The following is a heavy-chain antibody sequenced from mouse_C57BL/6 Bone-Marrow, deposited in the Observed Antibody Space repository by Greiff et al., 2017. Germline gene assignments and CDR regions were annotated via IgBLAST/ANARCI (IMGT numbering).Heavy chain of an antibody. CDR1: GYTFTSYG. Sequence: QVQLQQSGAELARPGASVKLSCTASGYTFTSYGLSWVKQRTGQGLEWIGEIYPRSGNTYYNEQFKGKATLTADKSSSTAYMELRSLTSEDSAVYFCARSVLGLDRGFDYWGQGTTLTGSS. J-gene: IGHJ2*01. CDR2: IYPRSGNT. CDR3: ARSVLGLDRGFDY. V-gene: IGHV1-81*01. D-gene: IGHD4-1*01.